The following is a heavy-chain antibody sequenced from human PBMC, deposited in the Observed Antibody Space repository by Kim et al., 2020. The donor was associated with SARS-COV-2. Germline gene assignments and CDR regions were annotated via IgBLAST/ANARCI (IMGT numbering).Heavy chain of an antibody. V-gene: IGHV4-39*01. CDR3: ARHLRNWYFDL. J-gene: IGHJ2*01. Sequence: NPTRKGQITISVDTSKNQFSLGLSSVTAADAAVYYCARHLRNWYFDLWGRGTLVTVSS.